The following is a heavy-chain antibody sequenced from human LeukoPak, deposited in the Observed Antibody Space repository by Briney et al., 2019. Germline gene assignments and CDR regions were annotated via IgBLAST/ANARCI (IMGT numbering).Heavy chain of an antibody. CDR2: IYTSGST. J-gene: IGHJ6*03. V-gene: IGHV4-61*02. CDR3: ARAFDYYYMDV. D-gene: IGHD3-10*01. CDR1: GGSISSGSYY. Sequence: SETPSLTCTVSGGSISSGSYYWSWIRQPAGKGLEWIGRIYTSGSTNYNPSLKSRVTISVDTSKNQFSLKLSSVTAADTAVYYCARAFDYYYMDVWGKGTTVTVSS.